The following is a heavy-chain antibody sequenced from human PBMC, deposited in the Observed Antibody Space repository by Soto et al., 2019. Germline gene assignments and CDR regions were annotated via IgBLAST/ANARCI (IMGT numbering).Heavy chain of an antibody. D-gene: IGHD3-10*01. V-gene: IGHV1-69*08. CDR1: GGTFSSYT. Sequence: QVQLVQSGAEVKKPGSSVKVSCKASGGTFSSYTISWVRQAPGQGLEWMGRIIPILGIANYAQKFQGRVTITADKSTSTAYMELSSLRSEDTAVYYCVRDFQGVRGVNSWGQGTLVTVSS. CDR2: IIPILGIA. J-gene: IGHJ4*02. CDR3: VRDFQGVRGVNS.